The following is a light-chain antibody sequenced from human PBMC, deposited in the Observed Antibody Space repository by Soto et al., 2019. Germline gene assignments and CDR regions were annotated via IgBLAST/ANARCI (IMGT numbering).Light chain of an antibody. J-gene: IGLJ2*01. CDR2: EVS. CDR3: SSYAGRGTVV. CDR1: SSDVGGYNY. V-gene: IGLV2-8*01. Sequence: QSVLTQPPSASGSPGQSVTISCTGTSSDVGGYNYVSWYQQHPGKAPKLMIFEVSKRPSGVPDRFSGSKSGNTASLTISGLQAEDEADYHCSSYAGRGTVVFGGGTKLTVL.